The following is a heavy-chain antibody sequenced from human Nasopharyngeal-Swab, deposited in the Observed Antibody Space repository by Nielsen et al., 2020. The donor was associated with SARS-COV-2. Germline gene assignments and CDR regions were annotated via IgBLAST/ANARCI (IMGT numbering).Heavy chain of an antibody. D-gene: IGHD3-22*01. V-gene: IGHV3-21*01. CDR3: ARDYYDSSGYFHDAFDI. Sequence: GGSLRLSCAASGFTFNNYNFNWVRQAPGKGLDWVSSISSSSYIYYADSVKGRFTISRDNAKNSLYLQMNSLRAEETAVYYCARDYYDSSGYFHDAFDIWGQGTMVTVSS. CDR1: GFTFNNYN. CDR2: ISSSSYI. J-gene: IGHJ3*02.